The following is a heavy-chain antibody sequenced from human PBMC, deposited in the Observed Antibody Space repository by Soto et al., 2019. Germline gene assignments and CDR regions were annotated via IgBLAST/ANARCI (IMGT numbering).Heavy chain of an antibody. V-gene: IGHV1-3*01. CDR1: GYTFTSYG. D-gene: IGHD4-4*01. J-gene: IGHJ5*02. CDR3: ARSDDSTSDPLDL. CDR2: INAANGDT. Sequence: GASVKVSCKASGYTFTSYGIHWVRQAPGQRLEWMGWINAANGDTKYSPKFQGRVTITRDTSTSTAYMELSSLRHGDTAVYFCARSDDSTSDPLDLWGPGTLVTVSS.